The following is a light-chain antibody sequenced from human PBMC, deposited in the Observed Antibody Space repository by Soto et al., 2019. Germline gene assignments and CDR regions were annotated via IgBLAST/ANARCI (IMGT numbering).Light chain of an antibody. CDR2: DVN. V-gene: IGLV2-14*01. J-gene: IGLJ2*01. CDR3: TSYTCGSAHVV. Sequence: QSALTQPASASGSPGQSITLSCTGTSSDIGRYDYVSWYQRHPGKAPKLIIYDVNNQPSGVSNRISGSKSGTAASLTISGLPPEDEADYYCTSYTCGSAHVVFGGGTKLTVL. CDR1: SSDIGRYDY.